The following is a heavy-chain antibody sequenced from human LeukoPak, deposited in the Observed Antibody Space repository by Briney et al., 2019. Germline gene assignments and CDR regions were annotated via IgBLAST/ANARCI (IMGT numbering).Heavy chain of an antibody. Sequence: SGTESLTCAVSGGSISSSNWWSRVRQPPGKGLEWIGEIYHSGSTNYNPSLKSRVTISVDKSKNQFSLKLSSVTAADTAVYYCARTGARYSSSWYYFDYWGQGTLVTVSS. CDR3: ARTGARYSSSWYYFDY. CDR2: IYHSGST. D-gene: IGHD6-13*01. J-gene: IGHJ4*02. CDR1: GGSISSSNW. V-gene: IGHV4-4*02.